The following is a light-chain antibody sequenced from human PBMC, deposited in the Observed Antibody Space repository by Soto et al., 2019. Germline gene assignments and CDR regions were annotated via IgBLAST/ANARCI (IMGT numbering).Light chain of an antibody. CDR1: RDISSW. Sequence: DIQLTQSPSSVSASVGDRVTITCRASRDISSWLAWYQQKPGQAPNILVFAASTLQRGVPTRFSGRGSGTEFTLTIDSLQPEDFATYYCQQADSLPLTFGGGNKVDIK. V-gene: IGKV1-12*01. J-gene: IGKJ4*01. CDR2: AAS. CDR3: QQADSLPLT.